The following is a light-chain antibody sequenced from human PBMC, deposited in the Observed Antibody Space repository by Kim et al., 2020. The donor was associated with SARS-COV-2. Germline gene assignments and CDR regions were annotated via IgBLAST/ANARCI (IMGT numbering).Light chain of an antibody. Sequence: TATLTCTRNSNNGGSQGAAWLQQHQGHPPKLLSYRNNNRPSGISERLSASRSGNTASLTITGLQPEDEADYYCSAWDSSLSAWVFGGGTQLTVL. CDR3: SAWDSSLSAWV. CDR2: RNN. V-gene: IGLV10-54*01. CDR1: SNNGGSQG. J-gene: IGLJ3*02.